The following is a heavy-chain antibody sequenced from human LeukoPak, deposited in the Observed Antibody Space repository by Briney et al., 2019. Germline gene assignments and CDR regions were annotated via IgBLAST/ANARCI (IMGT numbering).Heavy chain of an antibody. Sequence: SETLSLTCAVYGGSFSDYYWSWIRQPPGKGLEWIGEINHSGSTNYNPSLKSRVTISVDTSKNQFSLKLSSVTAADTAVYYCAVAVAAPFDYWGQGTLVTVSS. J-gene: IGHJ4*02. D-gene: IGHD6-19*01. CDR2: INHSGST. V-gene: IGHV4-34*01. CDR3: AVAVAAPFDY. CDR1: GGSFSDYY.